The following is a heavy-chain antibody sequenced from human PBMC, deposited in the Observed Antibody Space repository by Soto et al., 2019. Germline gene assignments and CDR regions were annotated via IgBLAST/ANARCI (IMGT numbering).Heavy chain of an antibody. Sequence: SETLSLTCAVSGGSISSGGYSWSWIRQPPGKGLEWIGYIYHSGSTYYNPSLKSRVTISVDRSKNQFSLKLSSVTAADTAVYYSARGDGDYSYYYYGMDVWGQGTTVTVSS. J-gene: IGHJ6*02. D-gene: IGHD4-17*01. CDR3: ARGDGDYSYYYYGMDV. V-gene: IGHV4-30-2*01. CDR2: IYHSGST. CDR1: GGSISSGGYS.